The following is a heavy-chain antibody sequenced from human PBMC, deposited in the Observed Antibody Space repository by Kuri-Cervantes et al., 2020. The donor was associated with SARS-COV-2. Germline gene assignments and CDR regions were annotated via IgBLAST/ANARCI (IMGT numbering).Heavy chain of an antibody. D-gene: IGHD2-2*02. V-gene: IGHV3-23*01. J-gene: IGHJ4*02. CDR2: ISDSGATT. CDR1: GFTFSGYA. Sequence: GESLKISCAASGFTFSGYAMSWVRQAPGKGLEWVSAISDSGATTHYADSVKGRFTISRDNSKNTLYLHMNSLRVDDTAVYYCAKGRRSTYYSSVDYCGQGNLVTVSS. CDR3: AKGRRSTYYSSVDY.